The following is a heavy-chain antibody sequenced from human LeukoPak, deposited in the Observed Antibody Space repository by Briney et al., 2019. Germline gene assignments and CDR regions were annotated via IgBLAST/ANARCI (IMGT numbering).Heavy chain of an antibody. CDR3: AKDGSIAAAGIGDY. CDR1: GFTFSSYA. Sequence: GGSLRLSCAASGFTFSSYAMSWVRQAPGKGLEWVSSISGSGGSTYYADSVKGRFPISRDNSKNTLYLQMNSLRAEDTAVYYCAKDGSIAAAGIGDYWGQGTLVTVSS. D-gene: IGHD6-13*01. J-gene: IGHJ4*02. V-gene: IGHV3-23*01. CDR2: ISGSGGST.